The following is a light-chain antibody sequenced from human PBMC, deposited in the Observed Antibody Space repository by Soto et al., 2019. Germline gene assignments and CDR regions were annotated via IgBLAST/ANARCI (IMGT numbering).Light chain of an antibody. J-gene: IGLJ2*01. CDR3: CSYAGSSTAV. CDR2: EGS. CDR1: SSDVGSYNL. V-gene: IGLV2-23*01. Sequence: QSVLTQPASVSGSPGQSITISCTGTSSDVGSYNLVSWYQQHPGKAPKLMIYEGSKRPSGVSNRFSGSKSSNTASLTISGLQAEDEADYYCCSYAGSSTAVFGGGTKLTVL.